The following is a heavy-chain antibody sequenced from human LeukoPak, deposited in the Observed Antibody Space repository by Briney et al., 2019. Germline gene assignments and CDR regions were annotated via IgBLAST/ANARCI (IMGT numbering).Heavy chain of an antibody. Sequence: GASVKVSCKASGYTFTGYYMHWVRQAPGQGLEWMGWISAYNGNTNYAQKLQGRVTMTTDTSTSTAYMELRSLRSDDTAVYYCASRSGYDLSYYYMDVWGKGTTVTVSS. CDR1: GYTFTGYY. D-gene: IGHD5-12*01. CDR2: ISAYNGNT. V-gene: IGHV1-18*04. J-gene: IGHJ6*03. CDR3: ASRSGYDLSYYYMDV.